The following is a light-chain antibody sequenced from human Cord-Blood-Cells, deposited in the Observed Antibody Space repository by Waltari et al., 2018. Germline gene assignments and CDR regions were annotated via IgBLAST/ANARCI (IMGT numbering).Light chain of an antibody. CDR3: QQYYSTPYT. V-gene: IGKV4-1*01. CDR1: QSVLYSSNNKNY. Sequence: DIVMTQSPDSLAVSPGERATINCKSSQSVLYSSNNKNYLAWYQQKPGQPPKLLIYWASTRESGVTDRFSGSGSGTDFTLTISSLQAEDVAVYYCQQYYSTPYTFGQGTKLEIK. CDR2: WAS. J-gene: IGKJ2*01.